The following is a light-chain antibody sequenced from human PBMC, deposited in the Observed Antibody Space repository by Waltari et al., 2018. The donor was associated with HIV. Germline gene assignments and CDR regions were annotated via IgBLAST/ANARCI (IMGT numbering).Light chain of an antibody. CDR2: DVT. Sequence: QSALTQPASVSGSPGQSITISCTGTSSAVGGYHYVSWYQQPPGKAPKLLIYDVTKRPSGVSNRLSGSKSGNTASLTISGLQAEDEAAYYCCSYAGSSTVIFGGGTKLTVL. J-gene: IGLJ2*01. V-gene: IGLV2-23*02. CDR1: SSAVGGYHY. CDR3: CSYAGSSTVI.